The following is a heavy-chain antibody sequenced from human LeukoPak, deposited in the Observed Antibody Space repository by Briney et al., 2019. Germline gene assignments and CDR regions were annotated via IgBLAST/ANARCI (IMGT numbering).Heavy chain of an antibody. D-gene: IGHD3-16*01. CDR2: IWYDGSNK. Sequence: GGSLRLSCAASGFTFSSYGMHWVRQAPGKGLEWVAVIWYDGSNKYYADSVKGRFTISRDNSKNTLYLQMNSLRAEDTAVYYCAKLVASGPHGGDYFDYWGQGTLVTVSS. CDR3: AKLVASGPHGGDYFDY. CDR1: GFTFSSYG. V-gene: IGHV3-30*02. J-gene: IGHJ4*02.